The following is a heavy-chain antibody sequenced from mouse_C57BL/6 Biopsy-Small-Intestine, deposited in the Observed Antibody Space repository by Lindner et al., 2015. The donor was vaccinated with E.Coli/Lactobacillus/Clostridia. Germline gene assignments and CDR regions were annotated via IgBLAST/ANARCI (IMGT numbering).Heavy chain of an antibody. D-gene: IGHD1-1*02. Sequence: SVKVSCKASGYTFTNYYMHWVRQAPGQGLEWMGVINPSGGSTSYAQKFQGRVSMTRDTSTSTVYMEVSSLRSEDTAVYFCARVAVAGTHFDYWGQGTLVTVSS. CDR1: GYTFTNYY. CDR2: INPSGGST. V-gene: IGHV1S12*01. J-gene: IGHJ4*01. CDR3: ARVAVAGTHFDY.